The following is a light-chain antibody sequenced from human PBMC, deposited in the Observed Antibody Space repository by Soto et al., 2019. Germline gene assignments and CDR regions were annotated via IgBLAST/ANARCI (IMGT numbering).Light chain of an antibody. CDR2: QDN. V-gene: IGLV3-1*01. CDR3: QAWDTNAGV. Sequence: SSELSQPPSVSVSPGQTASITCSGDKLGNKYISWYQQKPGQSPVVVMYQDNRRPSGIPDRFSGSNSGNTATLTISGAQALDEADYYCQAWDTNAGVFGTGTKLTVL. J-gene: IGLJ1*01. CDR1: KLGNKY.